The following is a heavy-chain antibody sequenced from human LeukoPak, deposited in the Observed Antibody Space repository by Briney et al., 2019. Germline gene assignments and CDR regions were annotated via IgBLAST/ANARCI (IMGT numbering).Heavy chain of an antibody. CDR2: ISSSGSTI. CDR1: GFTFSSYE. Sequence: GGSLRLSCAAFGFTFSSYEMNWVRQAPGKGLEWVSYISSSGSTIYYADSVKGRFTISRDNAKNSLHLQMNSLRAEDTAVYYCARVNQGAFDIWGQGTMVTVSS. V-gene: IGHV3-48*03. J-gene: IGHJ3*02. CDR3: ARVNQGAFDI.